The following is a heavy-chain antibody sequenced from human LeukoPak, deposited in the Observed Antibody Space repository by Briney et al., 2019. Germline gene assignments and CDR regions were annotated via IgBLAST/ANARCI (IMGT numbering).Heavy chain of an antibody. CDR2: IIAILGTP. J-gene: IGHJ4*02. V-gene: IGHV1-69*04. CDR3: ARPGTYFDS. Sequence: ASVKVSCKASGGTFSSYAISWVRQAPGQGLEWMGRIIAILGTPKYAQKFQGRLTMTADKSTNTAYMELSSLTSEDTAVYYCARPGTYFDSWGQGTLVTVSS. CDR1: GGTFSSYA.